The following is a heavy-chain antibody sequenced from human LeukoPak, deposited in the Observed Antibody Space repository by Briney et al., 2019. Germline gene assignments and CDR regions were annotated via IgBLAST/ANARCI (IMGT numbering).Heavy chain of an antibody. CDR1: GFTFSSYE. D-gene: IGHD5-18*01. Sequence: GGSLRLSCAASGFTFSSYEMNWVRQAPGKGLEWVSYISSSGSTIYYADSVKGRFTISRDNAKNSLYLQMNSLRAEDTAVYYCARAGYSYGIVGDYLDYWGQGTLVNVSS. J-gene: IGHJ4*02. CDR3: ARAGYSYGIVGDYLDY. CDR2: ISSSGSTI. V-gene: IGHV3-48*03.